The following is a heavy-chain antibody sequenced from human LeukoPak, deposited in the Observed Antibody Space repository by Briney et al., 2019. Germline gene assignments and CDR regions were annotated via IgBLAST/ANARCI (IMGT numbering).Heavy chain of an antibody. V-gene: IGHV3-30*02. CDR1: GFTFSSYG. J-gene: IGHJ4*02. CDR3: ARDRGGAYDFWSGYYTGYFDY. Sequence: GGSLRLSCAASGFTFSSYGMHWVRQAPGKGLEWVAYTQYDGSNEQYADSVRGRFSISRDISKNTLYLQMNSLRAEDTAVYYCARDRGGAYDFWSGYYTGYFDYWGQGTLVTVSS. D-gene: IGHD3-3*01. CDR2: TQYDGSNE.